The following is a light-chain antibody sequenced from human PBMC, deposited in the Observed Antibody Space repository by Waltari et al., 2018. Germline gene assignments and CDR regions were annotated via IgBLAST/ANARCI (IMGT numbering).Light chain of an antibody. CDR3: QQRYA. CDR1: QDVNDY. CDR2: DAS. V-gene: IGKV3-11*01. Sequence: EIVLTQSPATLSLSPGQRAALSCRASQDVNDYLAWYQTKPGQPPRLLIYDASKRATGIPARFSGSGSGTDFTLTISTLEPEDFGVYYCQQRYAFGGGTKVEI. J-gene: IGKJ4*01.